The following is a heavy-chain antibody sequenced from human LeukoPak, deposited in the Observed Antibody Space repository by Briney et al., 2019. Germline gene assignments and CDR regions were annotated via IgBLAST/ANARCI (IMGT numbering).Heavy chain of an antibody. Sequence: GSLRLSCAASGFTFSSYAMSWVRQAPGKGLEWVSEISGSGGSTYYADSVKGRFTISRDNSKNALYLQMNSLRAEDTAVYYCAKDQSFWSGLWDYWGQGTLVTVSS. CDR3: AKDQSFWSGLWDY. J-gene: IGHJ4*02. D-gene: IGHD3-3*01. V-gene: IGHV3-23*01. CDR2: ISGSGGST. CDR1: GFTFSSYA.